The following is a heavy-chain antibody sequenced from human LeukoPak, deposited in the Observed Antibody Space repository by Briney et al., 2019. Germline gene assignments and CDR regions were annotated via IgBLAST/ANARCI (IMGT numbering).Heavy chain of an antibody. J-gene: IGHJ5*02. CDR2: IYYSGST. CDR3: ARGPLTMTRGFDP. CDR1: GGSISSGSYY. D-gene: IGHD4-17*01. Sequence: SETLSLTCTVSGGSISSGSYYWSWIRQPAGKGLEWIGSIYYSGSTYYNPSLKSRVTISVDTSKNQFSLKLSSVTAADTAVYYCARGPLTMTRGFDPWGQGTLVTVSS. V-gene: IGHV4-39*07.